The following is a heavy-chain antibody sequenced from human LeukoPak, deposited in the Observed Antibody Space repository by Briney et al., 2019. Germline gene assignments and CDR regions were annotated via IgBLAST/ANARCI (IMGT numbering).Heavy chain of an antibody. V-gene: IGHV1-69*05. CDR2: IIPIFDAT. Sequence: SXYAIXXVRQAPGQGLEWMGGIIPIFDATNYAQKFQGRVTITTDASTSTAYMEVSSLRSEDTAVYYCASSPIAVAGTHYYYYYMDVWGKGTTVTVSS. J-gene: IGHJ6*03. CDR3: ASSPIAVAGTHYYYYYMDV. CDR1: SXYA. D-gene: IGHD6-19*01.